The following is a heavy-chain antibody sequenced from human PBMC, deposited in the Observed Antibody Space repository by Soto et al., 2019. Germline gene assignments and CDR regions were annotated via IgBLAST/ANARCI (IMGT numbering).Heavy chain of an antibody. J-gene: IGHJ6*03. CDR3: AKDSLPLNLYTSSTYMDA. CDR2: ISYDGSNK. D-gene: IGHD3-16*01. Sequence: PGGSLRLSCAASGFTFSSYGMHWVRQAPGKGLEWVAVISYDGSNKYYADSVKGRFTISRDNSKNTLYLQMNSLRAEDTAVYYYAKDSLPLNLYTSSTYMDAWAKGPRSPSP. V-gene: IGHV3-30*18. CDR1: GFTFSSYG.